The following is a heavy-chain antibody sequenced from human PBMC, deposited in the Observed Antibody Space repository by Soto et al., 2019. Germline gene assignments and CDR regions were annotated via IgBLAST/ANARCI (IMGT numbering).Heavy chain of an antibody. J-gene: IGHJ4*02. CDR3: ARAQYSSSWYLPVLPFFYDY. CDR1: GYTFTSYG. Sequence: ASVKVSCKASGYTFTSYGISWVRQAPGQGLEWMGWISAYNGNTNYAQKLQGRVTMTTDTSTSTAYMELRSLRSDDTAVYYCARAQYSSSWYLPVLPFFYDYWGQGTLVTVSS. CDR2: ISAYNGNT. V-gene: IGHV1-18*01. D-gene: IGHD6-13*01.